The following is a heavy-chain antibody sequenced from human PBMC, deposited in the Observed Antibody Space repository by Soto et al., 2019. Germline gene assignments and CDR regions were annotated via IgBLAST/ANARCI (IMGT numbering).Heavy chain of an antibody. J-gene: IGHJ4*02. CDR1: GFTSSIYS. Sequence: GGSLRLSCAASGFTSSIYSMNWVRQAPGKGLEWVSSISSSSSYIYYADSVKGRFTISRDNAKNSLYLQMNSLRAEDTAVYYCASLVATGYWGQGTLVTVSS. V-gene: IGHV3-21*01. CDR3: ASLVATGY. D-gene: IGHD5-12*01. CDR2: ISSSSSYI.